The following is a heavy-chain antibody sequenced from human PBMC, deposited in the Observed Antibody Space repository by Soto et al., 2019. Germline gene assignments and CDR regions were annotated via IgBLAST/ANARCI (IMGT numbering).Heavy chain of an antibody. CDR3: ASLGGLRYFDSGGEY. J-gene: IGHJ4*02. Sequence: SETLSLTCTVSGGSISSGGYYWSWIRQHPGKGLEWIGYIYYSGSTYYNPSLKSRVTISVDTSKNQFSLKLSSVTAADTAVYYCASLGGLRYFDSGGEYWGQGTLVTAPQ. D-gene: IGHD3-9*01. CDR1: GGSISSGGYY. V-gene: IGHV4-31*03. CDR2: IYYSGST.